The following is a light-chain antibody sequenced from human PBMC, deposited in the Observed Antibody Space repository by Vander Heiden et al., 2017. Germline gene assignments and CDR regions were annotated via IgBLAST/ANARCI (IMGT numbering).Light chain of an antibody. V-gene: IGKV1-39*01. CDR3: RQRYSTPTLT. Sequence: QMHQSPSSLSASVGGRVNITCRARPHINVYLHWYQQKTGIDPKLLIYAASSLQSGVPSRLSGSGSGTEYTLTISSLQPEDVATDYCRQRYSTPTLTFGGGTKVEIK. J-gene: IGKJ4*01. CDR2: AAS. CDR1: PHINVY.